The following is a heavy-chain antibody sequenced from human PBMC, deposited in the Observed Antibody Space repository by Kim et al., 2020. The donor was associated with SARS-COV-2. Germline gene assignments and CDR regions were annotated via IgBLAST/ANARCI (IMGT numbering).Heavy chain of an antibody. CDR1: GYTFTSYA. D-gene: IGHD3-10*01. CDR3: ARGGVTYYYGSGSYSYFDY. V-gene: IGHV1-3*01. Sequence: ASVKVSCKASGYTFTSYAMHWVRQAPGQRLEWMGWINAGNGNTKYSQKFQGRVTITRDTSASTAYMELSSLRSEDTAVYYCARGGVTYYYGSGSYSYFDYWGQETLVTVSS. CDR2: INAGNGNT. J-gene: IGHJ4*02.